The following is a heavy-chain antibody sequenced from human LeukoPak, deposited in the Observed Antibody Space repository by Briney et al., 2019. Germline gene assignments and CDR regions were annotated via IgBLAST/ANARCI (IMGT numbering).Heavy chain of an antibody. CDR2: IYHSGST. CDR1: GYSISSGYY. Sequence: SETLSLTCAVSGYSISSGYYRGWIRQPPGKGLEWIGSIYHSGSTYYNPSLKSRVTISVDTSKNQFSLKLSSVTAADTAVYYCARQVVEMATISAFDTWGQGTMVTVSS. CDR3: ARQVVEMATISAFDT. D-gene: IGHD5-24*01. J-gene: IGHJ3*02. V-gene: IGHV4-38-2*01.